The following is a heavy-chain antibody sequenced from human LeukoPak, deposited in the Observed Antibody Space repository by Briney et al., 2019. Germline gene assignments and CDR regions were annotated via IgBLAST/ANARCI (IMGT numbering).Heavy chain of an antibody. CDR3: ARGPFTVVQGINYFDY. V-gene: IGHV3-48*02. D-gene: IGHD3-10*01. J-gene: IGHJ4*02. CDR1: GFTFSSYT. CDR2: ISSSSTSI. Sequence: GGSLRLSCAASGFTFSSYTMNWVRQAPGRGLEWVSYISSSSTSIYFADSVKGRFTISRDNAKKSLYLQMNSLKDDDTAVYYCARGPFTVVQGINYFDYWGQGTLVTVSS.